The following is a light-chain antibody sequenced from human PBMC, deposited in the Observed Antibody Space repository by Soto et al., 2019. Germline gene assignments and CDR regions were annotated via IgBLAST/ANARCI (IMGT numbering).Light chain of an antibody. J-gene: IGLJ1*01. V-gene: IGLV2-23*01. CDR3: CSYAGSTTLYV. CDR1: SSDLGSYNL. CDR2: EGS. Sequence: QSALTQPASVSGSPGQSITISCTGTSSDLGSYNLVSWYQQHPDKAPKLMIYEGSQRPSGVSNRFSGSKSGNTASLTISGLQADDEADYYCCSYAGSTTLYVFGTGTKLTVL.